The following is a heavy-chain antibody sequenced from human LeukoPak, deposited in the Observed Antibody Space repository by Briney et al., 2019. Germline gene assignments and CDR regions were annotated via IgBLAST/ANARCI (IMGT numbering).Heavy chain of an antibody. Sequence: PSETLSLTCTVSGGSISSSSFYWSWIRQPPGKGLEWIGEINHSGPTNYNPSLKSRVTISLDTSKNRFSLNLTSVTAADTAVYYCARNPAPPHGVPDNWGQGTLVTVSS. CDR2: INHSGPT. J-gene: IGHJ4*02. D-gene: IGHD2-15*01. CDR1: GGSISSSSFY. CDR3: ARNPAPPHGVPDN. V-gene: IGHV4-39*01.